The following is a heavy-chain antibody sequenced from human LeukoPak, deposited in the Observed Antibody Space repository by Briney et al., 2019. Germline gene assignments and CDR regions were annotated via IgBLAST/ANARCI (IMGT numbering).Heavy chain of an antibody. D-gene: IGHD1-14*01. J-gene: IGHJ3*02. CDR2: IKQDGSEI. Sequence: GGSLRLSCAASGFTMRNHWMSWVRQAPGKGLEWVADIKQDGSEIHYVDSVKGRFTISRDNAKNSLYLQMNGLRAEDTALYYCIKGGAYHLGDAFDIWGQGTMVTVSS. CDR1: GFTMRNHW. CDR3: IKGGAYHLGDAFDI. V-gene: IGHV3-7*03.